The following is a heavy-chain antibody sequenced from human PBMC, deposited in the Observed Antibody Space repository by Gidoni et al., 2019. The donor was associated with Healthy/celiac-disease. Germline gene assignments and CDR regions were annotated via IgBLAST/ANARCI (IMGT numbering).Heavy chain of an antibody. V-gene: IGHV4-39*07. CDR2: IYYSGST. J-gene: IGHJ4*02. Sequence: QLQLQESGPGLVKPSETLSLTCTVSGGSISSSSYYWGWNRQPPGKGLEWIGSIYYSGSTYYNPSLKSRVTISVDTSKNQFSLKLSSVTATDTAVYYCARDRAYDFWSGLWYFDYWGQGTLVTVSS. CDR3: ARDRAYDFWSGLWYFDY. D-gene: IGHD3-3*01. CDR1: GGSISSSSYY.